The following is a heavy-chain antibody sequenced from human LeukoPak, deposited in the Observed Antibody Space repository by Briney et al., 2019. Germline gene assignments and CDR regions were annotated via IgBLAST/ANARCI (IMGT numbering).Heavy chain of an antibody. CDR3: ARGFRDTAMFLDY. J-gene: IGHJ4*02. D-gene: IGHD5-18*01. Sequence: PGGSLRLSCAASGISFSSYEMNWVRQAPGKGLEWISCISSSGTTMYYADSVKGRFTISRDNAKNSLYLQMNSLRAEDTAVYYCARGFRDTAMFLDYWGQETLVTVSS. CDR2: ISSSGTTM. V-gene: IGHV3-48*03. CDR1: GISFSSYE.